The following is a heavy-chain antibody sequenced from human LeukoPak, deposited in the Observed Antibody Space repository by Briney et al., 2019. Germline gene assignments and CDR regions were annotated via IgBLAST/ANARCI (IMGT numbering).Heavy chain of an antibody. D-gene: IGHD5-18*01. Sequence: GGSLRLSCAASGFTFSSYPMHWVRQAPGKGLEWVAVISYDASNKYYADSVKGRFAISRDYSKNTLYLQMNSLRAEDTAVYYCARGTAMFIWTFDYWGQGTLVTVSS. CDR1: GFTFSSYP. CDR3: ARGTAMFIWTFDY. CDR2: ISYDASNK. J-gene: IGHJ4*02. V-gene: IGHV3-30*09.